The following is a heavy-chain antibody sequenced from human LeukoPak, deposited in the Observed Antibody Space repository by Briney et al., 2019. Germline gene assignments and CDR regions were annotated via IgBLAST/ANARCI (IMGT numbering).Heavy chain of an antibody. D-gene: IGHD4-17*01. Sequence: GGSLRLSCAASGFTFSSYEINWVRQAPGKGLEWVSYIGSSGSTIRYADSVKGRFTISRDNAKNSLYLQMNSLRAEDTAVYYCARENDYALDYWGQGTLVTVSS. J-gene: IGHJ4*02. V-gene: IGHV3-48*03. CDR2: IGSSGSTI. CDR3: ARENDYALDY. CDR1: GFTFSSYE.